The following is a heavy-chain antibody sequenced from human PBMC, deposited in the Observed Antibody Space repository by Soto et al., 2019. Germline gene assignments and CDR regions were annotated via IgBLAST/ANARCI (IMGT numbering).Heavy chain of an antibody. J-gene: IGHJ4*02. CDR3: ARVGRLKDFDY. CDR2: IYYSGST. Sequence: PSETLSLTCAVSGGSISSSNWWSWVRQPPGKGLEWIGEIYYSGSTYYNPSLKSRVTISVDTSKNQFSLKLSSVTAADTAVYYCARVGRLKDFDYWGQGTLVTVSS. CDR1: GGSISSSNW. V-gene: IGHV4-4*02.